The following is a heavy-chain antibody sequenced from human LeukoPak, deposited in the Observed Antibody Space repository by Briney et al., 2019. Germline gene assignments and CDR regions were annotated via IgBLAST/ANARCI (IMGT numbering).Heavy chain of an antibody. D-gene: IGHD4/OR15-4a*01. Sequence: PSENLSLTCTVSGGSISGYYWSWLRQSPGKGLEWIGYIHYSGSTNYNPSLKSRVIILLDTSKNQFSLKLSSVTAADTAVYYCARVHGANDYFYGMDVWGQGTTVSVSS. CDR1: GGSISGYY. CDR3: ARVHGANDYFYGMDV. CDR2: IHYSGST. J-gene: IGHJ6*02. V-gene: IGHV4-59*01.